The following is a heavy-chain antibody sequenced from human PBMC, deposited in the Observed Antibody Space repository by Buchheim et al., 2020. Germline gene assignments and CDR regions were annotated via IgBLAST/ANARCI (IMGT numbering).Heavy chain of an antibody. Sequence: QVQLVQSGAEVKKPGASVKVSCKASGYTFTGYYMHWVRQAPGQGLEWMGWINPNSGGTNYAQKFQGWVTMTRDTSISKAYMELSRLRSDDTAVYYCAREFTAMVGPDYYYYGMDVWGQGNT. D-gene: IGHD5-18*01. CDR3: AREFTAMVGPDYYYYGMDV. CDR2: INPNSGGT. J-gene: IGHJ6*02. V-gene: IGHV1-2*04. CDR1: GYTFTGYY.